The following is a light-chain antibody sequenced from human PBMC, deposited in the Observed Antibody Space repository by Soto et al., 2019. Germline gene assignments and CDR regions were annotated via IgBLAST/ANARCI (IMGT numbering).Light chain of an antibody. Sequence: IVMTQSPATLSVSPGERVTLSCKASQSVRSNLAWYQQKPGQAPRLLIYGASSRATGIPDRVSGSGSGTDFTLTINRLEPEDFAVYYCQQYGTSPPTLGGGTKVDIK. V-gene: IGKV3-20*01. CDR1: QSVRSN. CDR3: QQYGTSPPT. J-gene: IGKJ4*01. CDR2: GAS.